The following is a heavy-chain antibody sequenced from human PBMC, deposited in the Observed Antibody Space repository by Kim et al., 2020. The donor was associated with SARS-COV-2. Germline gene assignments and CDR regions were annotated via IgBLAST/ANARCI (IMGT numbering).Heavy chain of an antibody. V-gene: IGHV3-9*01. Sequence: GGSLRLSCAASGFTFGDYAMHWVRQAPGKGLEWVSGISWNSGSIGYADTVKGRFTISRDNAKNSLYLQMNSLRAEDTALYYCAKENYDFWSGRVHYYYYYMDVWGKGTTVTVSS. CDR3: AKENYDFWSGRVHYYYYYMDV. D-gene: IGHD3-3*01. CDR1: GFTFGDYA. J-gene: IGHJ6*03. CDR2: ISWNSGSI.